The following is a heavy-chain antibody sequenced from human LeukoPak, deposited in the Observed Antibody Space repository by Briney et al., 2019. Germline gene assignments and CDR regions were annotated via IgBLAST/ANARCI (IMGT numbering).Heavy chain of an antibody. CDR3: AREAVAGTGFDY. CDR1: GFTFNSYE. J-gene: IGHJ4*02. Sequence: GGSLRLSCAASGFTFNSYEMNWVRQAPGKGLEWVSYISSSGSTICYADSVKGRFTISRDNAKNSLYLQMNSLRAEDTAVYYCAREAVAGTGFDYWGQGTLVTVSS. V-gene: IGHV3-48*03. CDR2: ISSSGSTI. D-gene: IGHD6-19*01.